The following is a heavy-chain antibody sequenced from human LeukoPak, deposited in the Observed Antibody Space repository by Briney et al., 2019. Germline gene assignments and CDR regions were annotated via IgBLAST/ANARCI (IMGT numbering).Heavy chain of an antibody. CDR1: GYTLTELS. CDR2: FDPEDGET. D-gene: IGHD1-1*01. V-gene: IGHV1-24*01. CDR3: ATSSRYNWNAYNWFDP. Sequence: ASVKVSCKVSGYTLTELSTHWVRQAPGKGLEWMGGFDPEDGETIYAQKFQGRVTMTEDTSTDTAYMELSSLRSEDTAVYYCATSSRYNWNAYNWFDPWGQGTLVTVSS. J-gene: IGHJ5*02.